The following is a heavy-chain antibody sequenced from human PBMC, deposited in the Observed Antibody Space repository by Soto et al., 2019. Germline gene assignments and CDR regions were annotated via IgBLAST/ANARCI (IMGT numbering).Heavy chain of an antibody. CDR1: GCNLVAYY. CDR2: MDPITGGT. D-gene: IGHD2-15*01. CDR3: ARGRDAAPQFYSPPGMDV. J-gene: IGHJ6*02. V-gene: IGHV1-2*02. Sequence: AALEVSCKASGCNLVAYYTYWFRQAPGRGREWVGLMDPITGGTDYEERLRDRVTMTRDTSINTAYMELRRLRSDDTAIYLCARGRDAAPQFYSPPGMDVWGQGTTVTVSS.